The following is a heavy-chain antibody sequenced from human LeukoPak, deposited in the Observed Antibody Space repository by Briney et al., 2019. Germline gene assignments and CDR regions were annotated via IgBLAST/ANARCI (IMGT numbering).Heavy chain of an antibody. Sequence: GGSLRLSCAVSGFTVSSNYMSWVRQAPGKGLEWVSVIYSDDSTYYADSVKGRFTISRDNSKNTLYLQMNSLRAEDTAVYYCVRGQRGVTAMFYWGQGTLVTVSS. CDR3: VRGQRGVTAMFY. V-gene: IGHV3-53*01. D-gene: IGHD2-21*02. J-gene: IGHJ4*02. CDR2: IYSDDST. CDR1: GFTVSSNY.